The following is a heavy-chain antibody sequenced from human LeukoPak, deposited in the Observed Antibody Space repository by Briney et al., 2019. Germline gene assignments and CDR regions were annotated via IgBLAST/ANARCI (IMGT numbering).Heavy chain of an antibody. D-gene: IGHD6-19*01. CDR1: GFTFSSYA. Sequence: GGSLRLSCAASGFTFSSYAMSWVRQAPGKGLEWVSAISGSGGSTYYADSVKGRFTISRDKSKNTLYLQMNSLRAEDTAVYYCAKSIAVAGTMGFDYWGQGTLVTVSS. CDR2: ISGSGGST. V-gene: IGHV3-23*01. CDR3: AKSIAVAGTMGFDY. J-gene: IGHJ4*02.